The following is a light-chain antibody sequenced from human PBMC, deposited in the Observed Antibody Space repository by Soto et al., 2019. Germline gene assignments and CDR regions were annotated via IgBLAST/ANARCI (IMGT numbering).Light chain of an antibody. CDR2: DVS. Sequence: QSALTQPASVSGSPGQSITISCTGTSSDVGDYNYVSWYQQHPGKAPKLMIFDVSNRPSGVSNRFSGSKSGNTASLTISGFQAEDGAEYYCSSYTSSSTYVFGSGTKVTVL. J-gene: IGLJ1*01. CDR3: SSYTSSSTYV. CDR1: SSDVGDYNY. V-gene: IGLV2-14*01.